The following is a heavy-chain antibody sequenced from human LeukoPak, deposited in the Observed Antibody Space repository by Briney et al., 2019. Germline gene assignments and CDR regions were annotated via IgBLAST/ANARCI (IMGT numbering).Heavy chain of an antibody. J-gene: IGHJ4*02. CDR3: ARRTPGLFDY. Sequence: PGGSLRPSCAASGFTFSSYSMNWVRQAPGKGLEWVSSISSSSSYIYYADSVKGRFTISRDNAKNSLYLQMNSLRAEDTAVYYCARRTPGLFDYWGRGTLVTVSS. CDR2: ISSSSSYI. D-gene: IGHD1-14*01. CDR1: GFTFSSYS. V-gene: IGHV3-21*03.